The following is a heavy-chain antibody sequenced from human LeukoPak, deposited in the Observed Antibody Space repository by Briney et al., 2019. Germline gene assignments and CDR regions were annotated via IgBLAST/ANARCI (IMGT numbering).Heavy chain of an antibody. CDR1: GGAFSKTA. D-gene: IGHD7-27*01. CDR2: IIPIFGTA. J-gene: IGHJ3*02. Sequence: SVKVSCKASGGAFSKTAISWVRQAPGQGLEWMGGIIPIFGTANYAQKFQGRVTITADESTSTAYMELSSLRSEDTAVYYCARGLSWGSVAFDIWGQGTMVTVSS. V-gene: IGHV1-69*13. CDR3: ARGLSWGSVAFDI.